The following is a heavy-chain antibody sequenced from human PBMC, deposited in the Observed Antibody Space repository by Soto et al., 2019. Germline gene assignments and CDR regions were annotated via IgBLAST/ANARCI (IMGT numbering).Heavy chain of an antibody. Sequence: QVQLVESGGGVVQPGRSLRISCAASGFTFNTYGMHWVRQAPGKGLEWVAIISNDGRNKYYADSAKGRFTISRDNSNHTVFLQMNCLRTDDTAVYYCARDGTGAKMAVLIYVYNWCQGTLATVSS. CDR1: GFTFNTYG. CDR3: ARDGTGAKMAVLIYVYN. D-gene: IGHD3-16*01. CDR2: ISNDGRNK. V-gene: IGHV3-30*03. J-gene: IGHJ4*02.